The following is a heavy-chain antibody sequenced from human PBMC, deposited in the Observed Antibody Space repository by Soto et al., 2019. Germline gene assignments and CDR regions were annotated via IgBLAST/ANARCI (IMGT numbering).Heavy chain of an antibody. V-gene: IGHV3-23*01. CDR1: GFTFSSYA. CDR3: ARDLMCGYYYGMDV. D-gene: IGHD2-21*01. CDR2: ISGSGGLT. J-gene: IGHJ6*02. Sequence: GGSLRLSCAAPGFTFSSYAMSWVRQAPGKGLEWVSAISGSGGLTHYADSVKGRFTISRDNSKNTLYLQMNSLRAEDTAVYYCARDLMCGYYYGMDVWGQGTTVTVSS.